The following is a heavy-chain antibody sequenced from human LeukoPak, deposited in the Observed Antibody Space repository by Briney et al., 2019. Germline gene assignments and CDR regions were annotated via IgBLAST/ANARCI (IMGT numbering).Heavy chain of an antibody. Sequence: GRSLRLSCATSAFTFSSYGMPLVRQAPGKGLEWVAAISHDGSNKYYTDSVEGRFSISRDNSKNTLYLQMNSLRTEDTAVYYCAIDPTSDKVWGQGTLVTVSS. V-gene: IGHV3-30-3*01. J-gene: IGHJ4*02. CDR1: AFTFSSYG. CDR3: AIDPTSDKV. CDR2: ISHDGSNK. D-gene: IGHD1-26*01.